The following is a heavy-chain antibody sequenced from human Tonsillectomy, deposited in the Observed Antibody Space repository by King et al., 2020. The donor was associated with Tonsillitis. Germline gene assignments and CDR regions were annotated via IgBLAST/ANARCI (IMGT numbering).Heavy chain of an antibody. Sequence: QLQESGPGLVKPSETLSLTCTVSCGSISSYYWSWIRQPPGKGLEWSGYIYYSWSTHYHPSLQSRVTISVYTSKNQFSLKLSSVSAADTAVYYCARENWNAGSEYYFDYWGQGTLVTVSS. J-gene: IGHJ4*02. CDR1: CGSISSYY. CDR3: ARENWNAGSEYYFDY. V-gene: IGHV4-59*01. D-gene: IGHD1-1*01. CDR2: IYYSWST.